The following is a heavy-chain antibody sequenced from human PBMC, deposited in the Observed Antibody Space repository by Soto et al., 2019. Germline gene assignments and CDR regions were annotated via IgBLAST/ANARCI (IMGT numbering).Heavy chain of an antibody. CDR1: GYTFTGYY. Sequence: GASVKVSCKASGYTFTGYYMHWVRQAPGQGLEWMGWINPNSGGTNYAQKFQGWVTMTRDTSISTAYMELSRLRSDDTAVYYCAREILQDCTNGVCPTYYYGMDVWGQGTTVTVSS. V-gene: IGHV1-2*04. CDR2: INPNSGGT. CDR3: AREILQDCTNGVCPTYYYGMDV. J-gene: IGHJ6*02. D-gene: IGHD2-8*01.